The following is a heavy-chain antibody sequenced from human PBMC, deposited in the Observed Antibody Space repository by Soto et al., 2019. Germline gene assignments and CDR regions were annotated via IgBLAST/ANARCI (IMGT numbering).Heavy chain of an antibody. CDR1: GYSFTSYW. D-gene: IGHD6-6*01. Sequence: ESLKISCKGSGYSFTSYWIGWVRQMPGKGLEWMGIIYPGDSDTRYSPSFQGQVTISADKSISTAYLQWSSLKASDTAMYYCARHVGYSSSLGSGFDPWGQGTLVTVSS. J-gene: IGHJ5*02. CDR2: IYPGDSDT. CDR3: ARHVGYSSSLGSGFDP. V-gene: IGHV5-51*01.